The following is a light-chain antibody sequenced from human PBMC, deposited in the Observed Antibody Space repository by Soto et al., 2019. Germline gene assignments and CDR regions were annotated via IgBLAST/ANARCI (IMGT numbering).Light chain of an antibody. CDR3: VSYTSRSTYV. CDR1: SSDVGGYIW. V-gene: IGLV2-14*01. CDR2: DVY. J-gene: IGLJ1*01. Sequence: QSVLTQPASLSGSPGQSITISCTGTSSDVGGYIWVSWYQHHPGKAPKLVIYDVYQRPSGVSSRFSGSKSGNTAFLTISGLQTEDEVDYYCVSYTSRSTYVFGSGTKVTVL.